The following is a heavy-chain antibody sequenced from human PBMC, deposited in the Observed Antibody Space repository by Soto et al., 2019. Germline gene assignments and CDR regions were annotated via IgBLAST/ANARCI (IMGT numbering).Heavy chain of an antibody. D-gene: IGHD6-13*01. V-gene: IGHV1-18*04. CDR1: GYTFTSYG. J-gene: IGHJ6*02. CDR2: ISAYNGNT. CDR3: ARDRDYSSSWYTSFYYYYYGMDV. Sequence: APVKVSCKASGYTFTSYGISWVRQAPGQGLEWMGWISAYNGNTNYAQKLEGRVTMTTDTSTSTAYMELRSLRSDDTAVYYCARDRDYSSSWYTSFYYYYYGMDVWGQGTTVTVSS.